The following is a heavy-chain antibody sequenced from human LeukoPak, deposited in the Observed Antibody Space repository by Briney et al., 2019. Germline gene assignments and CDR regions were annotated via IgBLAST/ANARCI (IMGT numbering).Heavy chain of an antibody. CDR3: ARQSLGVEVVVILEKYYFDY. J-gene: IGHJ4*02. CDR1: GFTFSSYS. CDR2: ISSSSSYI. Sequence: GGSLRLSCAASGFTFSSYSMNWVRQAPGKGLEWVSSISSSSSYIYYADSVKGRFTISRDNAKNSLYLQMNSLRAEDTAVYYCARQSLGVEVVVILEKYYFDYWGQGTLVTVSS. D-gene: IGHD3-22*01. V-gene: IGHV3-21*01.